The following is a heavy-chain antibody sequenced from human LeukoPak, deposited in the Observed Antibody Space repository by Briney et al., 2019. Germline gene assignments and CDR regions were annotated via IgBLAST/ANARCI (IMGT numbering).Heavy chain of an antibody. CDR1: GFTFSNYN. V-gene: IGHV3-48*01. CDR3: AKGTMVRGFDY. J-gene: IGHJ4*02. CDR2: ITSSSTI. Sequence: PGGSLRLSCAASGFTFSNYNMNWVRQAPGKGLEWVSYITSSSTIYYADSVKGRFTISRDNAKNSLYLQMNSLRADDTAVYYCAKGTMVRGFDYWGQGTLVTVSS. D-gene: IGHD3-10*01.